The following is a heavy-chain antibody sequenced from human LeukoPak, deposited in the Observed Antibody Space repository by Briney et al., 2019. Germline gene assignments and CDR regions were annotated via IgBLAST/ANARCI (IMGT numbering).Heavy chain of an antibody. CDR1: GFTFSSYA. V-gene: IGHV3-23*01. CDR3: ADNYDSSGYRFDY. D-gene: IGHD3-22*01. Sequence: PGGSLRLSCAASGFTFSSYAMSWVRQAPGKGLEWVSAISGSGGSTYYADSVKGRFTISRDNSKNTLYLQMNSLRAEDTAVYYCADNYDSSGYRFDYWGQGTLVTVSS. J-gene: IGHJ4*02. CDR2: ISGSGGST.